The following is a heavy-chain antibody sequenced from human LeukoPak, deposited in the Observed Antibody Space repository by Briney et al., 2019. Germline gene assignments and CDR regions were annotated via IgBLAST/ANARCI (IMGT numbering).Heavy chain of an antibody. CDR2: IYSGGST. CDR1: GFTFSSYG. Sequence: GGSLRLSCAASGFTFSSYGMSWVRQAPGKGLEWVSVIYSGGSTYYADSVKGRFTISRDNSKNTLYLQMNSLRAEDTAAYYCARHDWFDPWGQGTLVTVSS. J-gene: IGHJ5*02. CDR3: ARHDWFDP. V-gene: IGHV3-66*04.